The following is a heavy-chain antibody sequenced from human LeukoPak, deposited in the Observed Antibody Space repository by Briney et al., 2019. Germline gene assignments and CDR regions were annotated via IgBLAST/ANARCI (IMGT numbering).Heavy chain of an antibody. D-gene: IGHD4-11*01. CDR2: IYSGGST. V-gene: IGHV3-53*01. J-gene: IGHJ4*02. CDR3: RTRPRDSLDY. Sequence: PGGSLRLSCAASGFTVSSNYMSWVRQAPGKGLEWVSVIYSGGSTYYADSVKGRFTISRDNSKNTLYLQMNSLRAEDTAVYYCRTRPRDSLDYWGQGTLVTVSS. CDR1: GFTVSSNY.